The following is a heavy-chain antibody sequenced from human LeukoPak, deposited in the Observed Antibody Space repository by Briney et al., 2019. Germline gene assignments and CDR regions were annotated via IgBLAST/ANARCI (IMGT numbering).Heavy chain of an antibody. CDR1: GFSSSSLG. Sequence: GSMTLSCTVSGFSSSSLGLNWVRQAPGKGMEWVAYISTDSGETIYYADSVEGRFTISRDNAKNSLYLQMNSLRVEDTATYYCATLTGGRCSRISCPYVYWGKRPRVTFSS. CDR2: ISTDSGETI. J-gene: IGHJ4*02. V-gene: IGHV3-48*03. D-gene: IGHD2-2*01. CDR3: ATLTGGRCSRISCPYVY.